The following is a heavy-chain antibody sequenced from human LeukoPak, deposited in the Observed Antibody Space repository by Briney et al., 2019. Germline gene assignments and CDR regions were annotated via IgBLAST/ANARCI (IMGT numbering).Heavy chain of an antibody. CDR2: ITGSGGST. D-gene: IGHD5-18*01. CDR3: AKLYSYGPSCYDAFDI. Sequence: GGSLRLSCAASGFTFSSYAMSWVRQAPGKGLEWVSAITGSGGSTYYADSVKGRFTISRDNSKNTLYLQMNSLRAEDTAVYYCAKLYSYGPSCYDAFDIWGQGTMVTVSS. V-gene: IGHV3-23*01. J-gene: IGHJ3*02. CDR1: GFTFSSYA.